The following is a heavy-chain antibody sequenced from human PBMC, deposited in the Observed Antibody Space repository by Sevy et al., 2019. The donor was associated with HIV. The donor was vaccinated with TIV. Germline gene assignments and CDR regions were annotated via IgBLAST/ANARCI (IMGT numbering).Heavy chain of an antibody. V-gene: IGHV3-33*01. CDR3: ARDLESYNYGAYGPSFMPDY. CDR1: GFTFSSYG. CDR2: IWFDGSNT. D-gene: IGHD1-1*01. J-gene: IGHJ4*02. Sequence: GGSLRLSCAASGFTFSSYGMHWVRQAPGKGLERVAVIWFDGSNTFYADSVKGRFTISRDIAENTLHLQMNSLRAEDTAVYYCARDLESYNYGAYGPSFMPDYWGQGTVVTVSS.